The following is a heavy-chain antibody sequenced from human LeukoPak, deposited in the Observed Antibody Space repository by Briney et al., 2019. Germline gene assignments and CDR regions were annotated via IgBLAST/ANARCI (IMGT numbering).Heavy chain of an antibody. CDR1: GYTFTSYD. CDR3: ARGIAAAGTQDAWFDP. Sequence: ASVKVSCKASGYTFTSYDINWVRQATGQWLEWMGWMKPNSGNTGYAQKFQGRVTMTRNTSISTAYMELSSLRSEDTAVYYCARGIAAAGTQDAWFDPWGQGTLVTVSS. D-gene: IGHD6-13*01. V-gene: IGHV1-8*01. CDR2: MKPNSGNT. J-gene: IGHJ5*02.